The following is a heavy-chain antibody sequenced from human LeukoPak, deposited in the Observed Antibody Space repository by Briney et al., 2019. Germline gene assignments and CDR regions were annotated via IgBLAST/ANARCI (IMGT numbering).Heavy chain of an antibody. Sequence: SGTLPLTCAVSGGSISSSNWWSWVRQPPGKGLEWIGEIYHSGSTNYNPSLKSRVTISVDKSKNQFTLKLSSVTAADTAVYYCASRGSYYDAFDIWGQGTMVTVSS. V-gene: IGHV4-4*02. CDR3: ASRGSYYDAFDI. CDR2: IYHSGST. CDR1: GGSISSSNW. J-gene: IGHJ3*02. D-gene: IGHD1-26*01.